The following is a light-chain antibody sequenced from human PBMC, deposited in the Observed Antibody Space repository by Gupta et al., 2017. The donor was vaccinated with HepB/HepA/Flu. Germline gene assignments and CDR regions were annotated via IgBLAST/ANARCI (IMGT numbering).Light chain of an antibody. V-gene: IGKV3-15*01. CDR3: QQYNNWPPLT. CDR2: GTS. CDR1: QSVSSN. J-gene: IGKJ4*01. Sequence: EIVMTQSPATLSVSPGERATLSCRASQSVSSNLAWYQQKPGQAPRPLIYGTSTRATGIPARFSGSGSGTEFTLTISSRQSEDFAVYYCQQYNNWPPLTFGGRTKVEI.